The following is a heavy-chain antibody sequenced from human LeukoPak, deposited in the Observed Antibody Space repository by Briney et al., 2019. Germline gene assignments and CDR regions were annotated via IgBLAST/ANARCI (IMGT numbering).Heavy chain of an antibody. J-gene: IGHJ4*02. CDR3: ASVAGTPPFDY. D-gene: IGHD1-1*01. V-gene: IGHV4/OR15-8*02. CDR1: GDSISSPNW. CDR2: IPHIGNT. Sequence: PSDTLSLTCAVSGDSISSPNWRGWVRHPPGKGLEWIGEIPHIGNTNYNPSLQSRVTISIDKSKNQVSLELSSVTPADTAVYFCASVAGTPPFDYWGQGTLVTVSS.